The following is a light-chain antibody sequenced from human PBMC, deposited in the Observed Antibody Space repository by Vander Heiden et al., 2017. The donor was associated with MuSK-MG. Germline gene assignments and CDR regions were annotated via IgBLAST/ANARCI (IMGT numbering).Light chain of an antibody. Sequence: DIQMTQSPSSLSASVGDRVTITCRASQSISSFLNWYQQKPGKAPKLLIYAASSLQSGVPSRFSGSGYGKDFTLTISSRQPEDFATYFCQQSDNNSPITFGGGTKVEIK. CDR3: QQSDNNSPIT. V-gene: IGKV1-39*01. J-gene: IGKJ4*01. CDR2: AAS. CDR1: QSISSF.